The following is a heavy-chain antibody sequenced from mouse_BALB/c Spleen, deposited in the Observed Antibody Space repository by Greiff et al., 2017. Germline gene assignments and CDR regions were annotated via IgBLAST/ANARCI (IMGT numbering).Heavy chain of an antibody. CDR2: IYPGNVNT. V-gene: IGHV1S56*01. D-gene: IGHD2-14*01. Sequence: QVQLKQSGPELVKPGASVRISCKASGYTFTSYYIHWVKQRPGQGLEWIGWIYPGNVNTKYNEKFKGKATLTADKSSSTAYMQHSSLTSEDSAVYCCARAYYRDARDYWGQGTSVTVSS. CDR1: GYTFTSYY. J-gene: IGHJ4*01. CDR3: ARAYYRDARDY.